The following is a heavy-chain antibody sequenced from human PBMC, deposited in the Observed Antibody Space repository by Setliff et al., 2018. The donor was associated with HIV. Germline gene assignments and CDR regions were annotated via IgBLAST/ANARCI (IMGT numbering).Heavy chain of an antibody. Sequence: ASVKVSCKASGYTFTSYAMNWVRQAPGQGLEWMGWINTNTGNPTYAQGFTGRFVFSLDTSVSTAYLQISSLKAEDTAVYCCARDPPYYDFWSGSHFDYWGQGTLVTSPQ. CDR3: ARDPPYYDFWSGSHFDY. V-gene: IGHV7-4-1*02. J-gene: IGHJ4*02. D-gene: IGHD3-3*01. CDR2: INTNTGNP. CDR1: GYTFTSYA.